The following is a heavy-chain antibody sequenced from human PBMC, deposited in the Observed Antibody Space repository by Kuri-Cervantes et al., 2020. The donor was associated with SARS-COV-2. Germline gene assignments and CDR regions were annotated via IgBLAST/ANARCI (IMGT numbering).Heavy chain of an antibody. Sequence: GESLKISCAASGFTFSSYAMHWVRQAPGKGLEWVAVISYDGSNKYYADSVKGRFTISRDNSKDTLYLQMNSLRAEDTAVYYCAREHSSSLFFYYYYYTDVWGKGTTVTVSS. CDR2: ISYDGSNK. CDR3: AREHSSSLFFYYYYYTDV. V-gene: IGHV3-30-3*01. D-gene: IGHD6-13*01. J-gene: IGHJ6*03. CDR1: GFTFSSYA.